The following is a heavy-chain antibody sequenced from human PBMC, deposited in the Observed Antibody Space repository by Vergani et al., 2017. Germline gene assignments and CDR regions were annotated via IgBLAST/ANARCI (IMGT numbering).Heavy chain of an antibody. CDR2: IWYDGSNK. CDR1: GFTFSSYG. V-gene: IGHV3-33*01. J-gene: IGHJ4*02. CDR3: ARNGPRYCSSTSCYILRGGYFDY. D-gene: IGHD2-2*02. Sequence: QVQLVESGGGVVQPGRSLRLSCAASGFTFSSYGMHWVRQAPGKGLEWVAVIWYDGSNKYYADSVKGRFTISRDNSKNTLYLQMNSLRAEDTAVYYCARNGPRYCSSTSCYILRGGYFDYWGQGTLVTVSS.